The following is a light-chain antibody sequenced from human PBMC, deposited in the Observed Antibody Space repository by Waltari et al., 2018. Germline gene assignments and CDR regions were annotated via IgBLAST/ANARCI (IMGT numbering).Light chain of an antibody. CDR2: WAS. CDR3: QQYYNTPFT. Sequence: DIVMTQSPDSLAVSLGERTTINCKSSQSVLYSSNNKNYLTWYQKTPGQPPKLLIYWASTRESGVPDRFSGSGSGTDFTLTISSLQAEDVAVYYCQQYYNTPFTFGPGTKVDVK. CDR1: QSVLYSSNNKNY. J-gene: IGKJ3*01. V-gene: IGKV4-1*01.